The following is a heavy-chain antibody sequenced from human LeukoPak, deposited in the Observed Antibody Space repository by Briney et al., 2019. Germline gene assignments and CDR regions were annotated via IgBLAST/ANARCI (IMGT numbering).Heavy chain of an antibody. D-gene: IGHD1/OR15-1a*01. CDR1: GFIFSDYG. V-gene: IGHV3-30*02. Sequence: GGSLRLSCAASGFIFSDYGMHWVRQAPGKGLEWVTFIRYDGSNKYYADSVMGRFTISRDNSKNILYLQMNSLSSEDTAVYYCAKEGTASKPSDLDYWGQGTLVTVSS. CDR2: IRYDGSNK. CDR3: AKEGTASKPSDLDY. J-gene: IGHJ4*02.